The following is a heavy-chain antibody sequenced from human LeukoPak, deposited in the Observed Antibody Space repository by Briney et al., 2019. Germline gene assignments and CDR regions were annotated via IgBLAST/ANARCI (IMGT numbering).Heavy chain of an antibody. Sequence: GGSLRLSCAASGFTFGAYTINWVRQAPGKGLEWVSCIFSRSESILYADSAKGRFTVSRDNAKNSLYLQMDSLRVEDTAVYYCARDFFHSGASRPFDYWGQGTLVTVSS. J-gene: IGHJ4*02. D-gene: IGHD2-15*01. CDR3: ARDFFHSGASRPFDY. CDR1: GFTFGAYT. V-gene: IGHV3-21*01. CDR2: IFSRSESI.